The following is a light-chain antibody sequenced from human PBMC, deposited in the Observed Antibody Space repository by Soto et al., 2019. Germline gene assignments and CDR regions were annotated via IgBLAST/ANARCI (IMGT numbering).Light chain of an antibody. CDR1: QSISSW. CDR2: DAS. J-gene: IGKJ1*01. V-gene: IGKV1-5*01. Sequence: DIQMTQSPSTLSASVGDSVTIACRASQSISSWLAWYQQKPVIAPKLLISDASSLESGVPSRFSGSGSGTEFTLTISSLQPDDFATYYCQHYETYPAFGQGTKVEIK. CDR3: QHYETYPA.